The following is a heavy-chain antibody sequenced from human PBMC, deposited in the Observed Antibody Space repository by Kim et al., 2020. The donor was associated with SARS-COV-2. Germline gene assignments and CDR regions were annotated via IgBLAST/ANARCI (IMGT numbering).Heavy chain of an antibody. Sequence: SQTLSLTCLISGDNVSGDSVAWHWIRQSPSRGLEWLGRTYYRSKWYNDYAVSVKGRITISPDTSKNQFSLLVNSVTPEDTAVYYCARDHQYSVDYWGQGTLVTVSS. D-gene: IGHD4-4*01. CDR3: ARDHQYSVDY. CDR2: TYYRSKWYN. J-gene: IGHJ4*02. CDR1: GDNVSGDSVA. V-gene: IGHV6-1*01.